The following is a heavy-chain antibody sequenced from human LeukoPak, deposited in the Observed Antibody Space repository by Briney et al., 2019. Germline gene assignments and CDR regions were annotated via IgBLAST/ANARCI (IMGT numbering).Heavy chain of an antibody. CDR1: GYSISSGYY. J-gene: IGHJ6*03. D-gene: IGHD6-13*01. CDR2: IYYSGST. CDR3: AVAAAEESGYYYYMDV. Sequence: SETLSLTCTVSGYSISSGYYWGWIRQPPGKGLEWIGYIYYSGSTNYNPSLKSRVTISVDTSKNQFSLKLSSVTAADTAVYYCAVAAAEESGYYYYMDVWGKGTTVTVSS. V-gene: IGHV4-61*01.